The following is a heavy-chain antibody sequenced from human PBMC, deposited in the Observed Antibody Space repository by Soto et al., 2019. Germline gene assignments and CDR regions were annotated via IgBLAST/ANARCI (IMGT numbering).Heavy chain of an antibody. Sequence: GESLKISCAASVFTFSSYGMHWVRQAPGKGLEWVAVISYDGVNKYYADSVKGRFTISRDNSKNTLYLQMNSLRAEDTAVYYCAKDRAMVRGVIRGWFDPWGQGTLVTVSS. CDR2: ISYDGVNK. J-gene: IGHJ5*02. CDR3: AKDRAMVRGVIRGWFDP. D-gene: IGHD3-10*01. V-gene: IGHV3-30*18. CDR1: VFTFSSYG.